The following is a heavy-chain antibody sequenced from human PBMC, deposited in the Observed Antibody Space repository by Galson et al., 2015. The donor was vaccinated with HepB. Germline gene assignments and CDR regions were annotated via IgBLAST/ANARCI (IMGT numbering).Heavy chain of an antibody. CDR3: ARHNSKRITMVRGDYFDY. D-gene: IGHD3-10*01. CDR1: GGSISSSSYY. J-gene: IGHJ4*02. Sequence: ETLSLTCTVSGGSISSSSYYWGWIRQPPGKGLEWIGSIYYSGSTYYNPSLKSRVTISVDTSKNQFSLKLSSVTAADTAVYYCARHNSKRITMVRGDYFDYWGQGTLVTVSS. V-gene: IGHV4-39*01. CDR2: IYYSGST.